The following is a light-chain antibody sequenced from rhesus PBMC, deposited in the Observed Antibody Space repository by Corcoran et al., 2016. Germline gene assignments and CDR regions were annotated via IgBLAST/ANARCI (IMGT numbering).Light chain of an antibody. Sequence: DIQMTQSPSSLSASVGDTVTITCRASQSISSWLAWYRQKPGEAPKLLSYKASTLQSGVPSRFSGRGSGTEFNLTISSLQSEDFATYYCQKYGSSPLYSFGQGTKVEIK. CDR3: QKYGSSPLYS. CDR2: KAS. V-gene: IGKV1-22*01. J-gene: IGKJ2*01. CDR1: QSISSW.